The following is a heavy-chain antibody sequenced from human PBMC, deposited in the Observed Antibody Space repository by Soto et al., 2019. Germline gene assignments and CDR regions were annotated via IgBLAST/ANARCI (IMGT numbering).Heavy chain of an antibody. Sequence: QVQLVQSGAEMKKPGSSVKVSCKTSGGTFSNYALSWVRQAPGQGLEWMGGIIPIFATTNYSQKFQGRVTITADESTSTVYMELTSLRSEDTAVYYCARHKGYNYVKRWSFFEFWGQGTLVTVSS. D-gene: IGHD5-18*01. CDR1: GGTFSNYA. J-gene: IGHJ4*02. CDR2: IIPIFATT. CDR3: ARHKGYNYVKRWSFFEF. V-gene: IGHV1-69*12.